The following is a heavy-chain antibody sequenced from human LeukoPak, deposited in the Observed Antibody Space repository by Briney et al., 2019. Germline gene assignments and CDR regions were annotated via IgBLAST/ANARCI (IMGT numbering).Heavy chain of an antibody. CDR2: ISGSGGST. V-gene: IGHV3-23*01. J-gene: IGHJ5*02. CDR1: GFAFSTYA. Sequence: GSLRLSCAASGFAFSTYAMSWVRQAPGKGLEWVSAISGSGGSTYYADSVKGRFTISRDNSKNTLYLQMNSLRAEDTAVYYCARAPMAYCGGDCYSNWFDPWGQGTLVTVSS. CDR3: ARAPMAYCGGDCYSNWFDP. D-gene: IGHD2-21*02.